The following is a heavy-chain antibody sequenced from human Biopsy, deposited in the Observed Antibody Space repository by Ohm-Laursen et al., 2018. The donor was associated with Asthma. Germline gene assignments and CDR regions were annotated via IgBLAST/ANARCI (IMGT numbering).Heavy chain of an antibody. CDR2: INHSGST. V-gene: IGHV4-34*01. CDR1: GGSFSGYY. CDR3: ARAGQCSSTSCYNPGWLDP. D-gene: IGHD2-2*01. J-gene: IGHJ5*02. Sequence: SDTLSLTCAVYGGSFSGYYWSWIRQPPGKGLEWIGKINHSGSTNYNPSLKSRVTISVDTSKNQFSLKLSSVTAADTAVYYCARAGQCSSTSCYNPGWLDPWGQGTLVTVSS.